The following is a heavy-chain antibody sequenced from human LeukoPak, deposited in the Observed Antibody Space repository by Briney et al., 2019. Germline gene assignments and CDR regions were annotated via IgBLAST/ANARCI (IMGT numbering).Heavy chain of an antibody. CDR3: ARDGGCPV. J-gene: IGHJ6*02. D-gene: IGHD6-25*01. CDR1: GFTFSRYS. CDR2: ISSSSSYI. V-gene: IGHV3-21*01. Sequence: GGSLRLSCAASGFTFSRYSMNWVRQAPGKGLEWVSSISSSSSYIYYAVSVKGRFTISRDNAKSSLYLQMNSLRAEDTAVYYCARDGGCPVWGQGTTVTVSS.